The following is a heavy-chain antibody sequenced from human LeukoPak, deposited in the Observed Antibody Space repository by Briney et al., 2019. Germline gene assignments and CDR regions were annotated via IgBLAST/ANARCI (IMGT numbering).Heavy chain of an antibody. CDR1: GGSISSYY. CDR2: IYYSGST. Sequence: PSETLSLTCTVSGGSISSYYWSWIRQPPGKGLEWIGYIYYSGSTNYNPSLKSRVTISVDTSKNQFSLKLSSVTAADTAVYYCARDAVSSWYGHWFDPWGQGTLVTVSS. J-gene: IGHJ5*02. V-gene: IGHV4-59*01. D-gene: IGHD6-13*01. CDR3: ARDAVSSWYGHWFDP.